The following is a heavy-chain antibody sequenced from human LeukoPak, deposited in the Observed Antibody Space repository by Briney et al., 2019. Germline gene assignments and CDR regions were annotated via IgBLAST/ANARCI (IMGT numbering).Heavy chain of an antibody. V-gene: IGHV3-30*01. CDR1: GFTFSSYA. CDR2: ISYDGSNK. D-gene: IGHD3-10*01. Sequence: GGSLRLSCAASGFTFSSYAMHWVRQAPGKGLEWVAVISYDGSNKYYADSVKGRFTISRDNSKNTLYLQMNSLRAEDTAVYYCAKDYHGSGRGIDYWGQGTLVTVSS. J-gene: IGHJ4*02. CDR3: AKDYHGSGRGIDY.